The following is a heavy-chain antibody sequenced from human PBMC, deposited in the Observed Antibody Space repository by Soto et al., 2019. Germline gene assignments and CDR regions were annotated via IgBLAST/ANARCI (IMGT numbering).Heavy chain of an antibody. CDR3: ARDKSGTYSIDY. CDR2: ISGGGGTM. Sequence: EVQVVESGGGSVQPGGSLRLSCAASGFTFSRYTMNWVRQAPGKGLEWLSYISGGGGTMSYADSVKGRVTISRDNAENSLYLQRDSLRAEDTAVYYCARDKSGTYSIDYWGQGTLVTVSS. V-gene: IGHV3-48*04. D-gene: IGHD1-26*01. J-gene: IGHJ4*02. CDR1: GFTFSRYT.